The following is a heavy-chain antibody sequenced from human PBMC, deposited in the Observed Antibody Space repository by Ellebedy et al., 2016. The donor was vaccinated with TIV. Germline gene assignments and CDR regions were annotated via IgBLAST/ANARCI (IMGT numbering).Heavy chain of an antibody. D-gene: IGHD4-17*01. V-gene: IGHV3-7*01. Sequence: GESLKISCAASGFNFRSYWMTWVRQAPGKGLEWVAKIRQEGDEIYYVESVKGRFTISREHAKNSLFLQMNSLRVEDTAVYYCARRASYGDYAVQVNPWFDPWGQGTLVTVSS. J-gene: IGHJ5*02. CDR3: ARRASYGDYAVQVNPWFDP. CDR2: IRQEGDEI. CDR1: GFNFRSYW.